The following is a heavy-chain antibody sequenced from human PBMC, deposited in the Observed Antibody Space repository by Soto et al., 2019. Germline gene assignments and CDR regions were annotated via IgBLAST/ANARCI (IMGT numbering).Heavy chain of an antibody. D-gene: IGHD3-9*01. J-gene: IGHJ4*02. V-gene: IGHV4-31*03. CDR3: VVLTGGTHYFDY. CDR2: IYYSGST. Sequence: PSETLSLTCTVSGGSISSGGYYWSWIRQHPGKGLEWIGYIYYSGSTYYNPSLKSRVTISVDTSKNQFSLKLSSVTAADTAVYYCVVLTGGTHYFDYWGQGTLVTVSS. CDR1: GGSISSGGYY.